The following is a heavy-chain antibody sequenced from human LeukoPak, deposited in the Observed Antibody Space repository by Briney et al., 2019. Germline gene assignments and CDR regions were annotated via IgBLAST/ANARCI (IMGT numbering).Heavy chain of an antibody. CDR1: GYSFTSYW. V-gene: IGHV5-51*01. CDR3: ASPRDCSSTSCYRNNAFDI. Sequence: GESLKISCKGSGYSFTSYWIGWVRQMPGKGLEWMGTIYPGDSDTRYSPSFQGQVTISADKSISTAYLQWSSLKASDTAMYYCASPRDCSSTSCYRNNAFDIWGQGTMVTVSS. D-gene: IGHD2-2*01. CDR2: IYPGDSDT. J-gene: IGHJ3*02.